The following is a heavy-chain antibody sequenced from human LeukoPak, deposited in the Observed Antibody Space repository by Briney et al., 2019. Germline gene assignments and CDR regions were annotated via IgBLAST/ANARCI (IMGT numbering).Heavy chain of an antibody. V-gene: IGHV3-33*01. CDR2: IWCDGSNK. J-gene: IGHJ6*02. Sequence: PGRSLRLSCAASGFTFSSYGMHWVRQAPGKGLEWVAVIWCDGSNKYYADSVKGRFTISRDNSKNTLYLQMNSLRAEDTAVYYCARVPYDYYYYYGMDVWGQGTTVTVSS. CDR1: GFTFSSYG. D-gene: IGHD3-16*01. CDR3: ARVPYDYYYYYGMDV.